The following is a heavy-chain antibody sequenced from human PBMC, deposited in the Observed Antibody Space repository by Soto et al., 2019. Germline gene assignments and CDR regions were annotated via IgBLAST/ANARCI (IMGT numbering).Heavy chain of an antibody. D-gene: IGHD3-10*01. J-gene: IGHJ5*02. CDR3: AKTMAMVRGVKGWFDP. CDR2: INHSGST. Sequence: QVQLQQWGAGLLKPSETLSLTCAVYGGSFSGYYWSWIRQPPGKGLEWIGEINHSGSTNYNPSLKSRVTISVAPSKNQFSLKLSSVTAADTAVYYCAKTMAMVRGVKGWFDPWGQGTLVTVSS. CDR1: GGSFSGYY. V-gene: IGHV4-34*01.